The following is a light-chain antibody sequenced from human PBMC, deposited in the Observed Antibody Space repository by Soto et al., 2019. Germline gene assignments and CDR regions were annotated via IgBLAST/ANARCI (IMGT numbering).Light chain of an antibody. V-gene: IGKV3-15*01. CDR3: QQFNNSPCT. CDR2: GAS. CDR1: QRVSSN. Sequence: EIVMTQSPATLSVSPGERATLSCRASQRVSSNLAWYQQKPGQAPRLLIHGASTRATGIPARFSGSGSGTDFTLTISSLESEDFAVYYCQQFNNSPCTFGQGTKVEIK. J-gene: IGKJ1*01.